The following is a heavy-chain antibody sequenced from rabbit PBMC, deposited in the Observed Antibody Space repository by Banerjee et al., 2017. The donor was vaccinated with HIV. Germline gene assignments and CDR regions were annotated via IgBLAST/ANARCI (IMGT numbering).Heavy chain of an antibody. D-gene: IGHD8-1*01. V-gene: IGHV1S45*01. CDR1: GFSFSSSYY. CDR2: IYTGNSAGT. CDR3: ARAGSGYATGAFDP. Sequence: QEQLVESGGDLVQPEGSLTLTCTASGFSFSSSYYMCWVRQAPGKGLEWIACIYTGNSAGTWYASWAKGRFTISKTSSTTVTLQMTSLTAADTATYFCARAGSGYATGAFDPWGQGTLVTVS. J-gene: IGHJ2*01.